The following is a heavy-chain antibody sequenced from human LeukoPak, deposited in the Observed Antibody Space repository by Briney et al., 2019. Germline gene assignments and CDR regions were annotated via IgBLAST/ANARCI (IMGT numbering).Heavy chain of an antibody. D-gene: IGHD2/OR15-2a*01. J-gene: IGHJ4*02. V-gene: IGHV4-61*02. CDR3: AARGYYFMGRDY. CDR2: IYTSGST. Sequence: SQTLSLTCTVSGGSISSGSYYWSWSRQPAGKGLEWIGRIYTSGSTNYNPSLKSRVTISVDTSKNQFSLKLSSATAADTAVYYCAARGYYFMGRDYWGPGTLVTVSS. CDR1: GGSISSGSYY.